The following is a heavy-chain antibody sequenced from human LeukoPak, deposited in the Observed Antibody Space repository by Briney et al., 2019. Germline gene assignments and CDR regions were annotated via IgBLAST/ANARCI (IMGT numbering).Heavy chain of an antibody. J-gene: IGHJ4*02. CDR3: ARDVIVAAAGVYFDY. V-gene: IGHV1-46*01. CDR1: GYTFTSYY. D-gene: IGHD6-13*01. CDR2: VNPSGGST. Sequence: ASVKVSCKASGYTFTSYYMHWVRQAPGQGLEWMGIVNPSGGSTSYAQKFQGRVTITADKSTSTAYMELSSLRSEDTAVYYCARDVIVAAAGVYFDYWGQGTLVTVSS.